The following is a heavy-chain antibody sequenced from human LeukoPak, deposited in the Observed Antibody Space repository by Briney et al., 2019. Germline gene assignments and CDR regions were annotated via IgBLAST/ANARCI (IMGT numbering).Heavy chain of an antibody. Sequence: KPSETLSLTCTVSGGSISSSNYYWGWIRQPPGKVLEWIGSIYYSGNTYYNPSLKSRVTISVDTSKNQFSLRLNSVTAADTAVYYCARHERGSSDWFDPWGQGTLVTVSS. J-gene: IGHJ5*02. CDR2: IYYSGNT. D-gene: IGHD6-6*01. CDR3: ARHERGSSDWFDP. CDR1: GGSISSSNYY. V-gene: IGHV4-39*01.